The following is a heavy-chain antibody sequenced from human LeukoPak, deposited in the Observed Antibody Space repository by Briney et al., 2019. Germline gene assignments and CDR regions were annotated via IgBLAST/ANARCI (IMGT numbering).Heavy chain of an antibody. V-gene: IGHV3-23*01. CDR2: ISGSGGST. J-gene: IGHJ4*02. CDR3: ARGSGSRGYYFDY. CDR1: GFTFSSYA. Sequence: PGGSLRLSCAASGFTFSSYAMSWVRQAPGKGLEWVSAISGSGGSTYYADSVKGRFTISRENAKNSLYLQMNSLRAGDTAVYYCARGSGSRGYYFDYWGQGTLVTVSS. D-gene: IGHD1-1*01.